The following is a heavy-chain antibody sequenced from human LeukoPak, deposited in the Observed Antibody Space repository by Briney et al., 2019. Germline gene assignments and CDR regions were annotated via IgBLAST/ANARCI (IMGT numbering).Heavy chain of an antibody. V-gene: IGHV4-39*01. D-gene: IGHD6-19*01. CDR1: GGSIRSSSYH. CDR2: IYYSGST. J-gene: IGHJ4*02. CDR3: ASQVVAVAGTGYFDY. Sequence: SETLSLTCTVSGGSIRSSSYHGGWIRQPPGKGLERIGSIYYSGSTFYNASLKMRGTISVDTSKDQFSLKLNSVTAADTAVYFCASQVVAVAGTGYFDYWGQGTLVTVSS.